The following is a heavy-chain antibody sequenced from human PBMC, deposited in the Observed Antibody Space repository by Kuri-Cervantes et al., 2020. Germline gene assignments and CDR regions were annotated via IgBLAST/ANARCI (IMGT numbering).Heavy chain of an antibody. CDR1: EFSLSSYT. CDR2: ISSGSSTI. Sequence: GESLKISCVASEFSLSSYTMNWVRQAPGKGLEWISYISSGSSTIHYADSVKGRFTISRDNSKNTLYLQMNSLRAEDTAVYYCAKERPIGGVQGVFDYWGQGTLVTVSS. CDR3: AKERPIGGVQGVFDY. J-gene: IGHJ4*02. V-gene: IGHV3-48*01. D-gene: IGHD3-10*01.